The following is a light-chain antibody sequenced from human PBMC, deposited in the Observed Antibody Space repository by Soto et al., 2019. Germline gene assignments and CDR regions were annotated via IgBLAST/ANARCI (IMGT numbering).Light chain of an antibody. Sequence: QSVLTQPPSVSAAPGQKVTISCSGSSFNIGNNYVSWFQQLPGAAPKLLIYHNDKRPSGLPDRFSGSKSGTSATLGITGLQTGDEADYYCGTWDSSMSAAGWVFGGGTKLTVL. CDR2: HND. J-gene: IGLJ3*02. CDR1: SFNIGNNY. V-gene: IGLV1-51*01. CDR3: GTWDSSMSAAGWV.